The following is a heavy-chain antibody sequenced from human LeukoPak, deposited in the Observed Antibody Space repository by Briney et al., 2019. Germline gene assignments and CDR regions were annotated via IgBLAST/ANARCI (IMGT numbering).Heavy chain of an antibody. D-gene: IGHD1-26*01. J-gene: IGHJ5*02. CDR1: GGSFSGYY. CDR3: ARALGA. Sequence: PSKTLSLACAVYGGSFSGYYWSWIRQPPGKGLEWIGEINHSGSTNYNPSLKSRVTISVDTSKNQFSLKLSSVTAADTAVYYCARALGAWGQGTLVTVSS. CDR2: INHSGST. V-gene: IGHV4-34*01.